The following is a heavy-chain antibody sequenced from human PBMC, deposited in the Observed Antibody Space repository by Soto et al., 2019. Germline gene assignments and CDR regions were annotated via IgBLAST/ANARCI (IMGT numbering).Heavy chain of an antibody. D-gene: IGHD3-3*01. CDR2: TYYRSKWYN. J-gene: IGHJ3*02. Sequence: SQTLSLTCAISGGSVSRNIAAWNWIRQSPSRGLEWLGRTYYRSKWYNDYAVSVKSRITINPDTSKNQFSLQLNSVTPEDTAVYYCARARYYDFWSGYYIVPDAFDIWGQGTMVTVSS. CDR1: GGSVSRNIAA. V-gene: IGHV6-1*01. CDR3: ARARYYDFWSGYYIVPDAFDI.